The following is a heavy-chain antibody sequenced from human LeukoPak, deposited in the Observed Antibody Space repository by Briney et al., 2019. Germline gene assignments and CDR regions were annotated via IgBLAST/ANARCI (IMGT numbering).Heavy chain of an antibody. V-gene: IGHV5-51*01. J-gene: IGHJ6*03. CDR1: SYSSTTYC. Sequence: ESLKIPCNASSYSSTTYCVVTVGEMPGRGLGWMGIIFPGDSDTRYSPSFQGQVTISADKSISTAYLQWSSLKASDTAIAHCWWNLRSLGYYYMDVWGKGTTVTVSS. CDR3: WWNLRSLGYYYMDV. D-gene: IGHD2-15*01. CDR2: IFPGDSDT.